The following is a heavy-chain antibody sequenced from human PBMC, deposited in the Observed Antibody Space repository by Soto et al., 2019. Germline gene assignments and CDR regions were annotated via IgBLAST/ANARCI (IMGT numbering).Heavy chain of an antibody. CDR2: ISYDGSNK. CDR3: ARDRPSPYCSSTSCSSYFDY. V-gene: IGHV3-30-3*01. CDR1: GFTFSTYA. D-gene: IGHD2-2*01. J-gene: IGHJ4*02. Sequence: GGSLRLSCAASGFTFSTYAMQWVRQAPGKGLEWVAVISYDGSNKYYADSVKGRFTISRDNSKNTLYLQMNSLRAEDTAVYYCARDRPSPYCSSTSCSSYFDYWGQGTLVTVSS.